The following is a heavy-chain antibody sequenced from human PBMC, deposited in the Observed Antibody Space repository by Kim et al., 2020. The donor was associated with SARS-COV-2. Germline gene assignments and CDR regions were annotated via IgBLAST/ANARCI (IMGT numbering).Heavy chain of an antibody. CDR3: ARSGPSITGFDY. J-gene: IGHJ4*02. D-gene: IGHD1-20*01. V-gene: IGHV1-18*01. Sequence: TNYAQKRKGRLTMTTDTSTSTVYMELRSLRYDDTAIYYCARSGPSITGFDYWGQGTLVTVSS. CDR2: T.